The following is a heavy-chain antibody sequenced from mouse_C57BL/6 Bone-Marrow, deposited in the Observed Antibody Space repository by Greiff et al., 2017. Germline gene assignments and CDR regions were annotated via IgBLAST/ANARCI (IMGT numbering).Heavy chain of an antibody. V-gene: IGHV1-26*01. J-gene: IGHJ4*01. CDR2: INPNNGGT. CDR3: AMTTVVAYYYAMDY. CDR1: GYTFTDYY. D-gene: IGHD1-1*01. Sequence: EVQLQQSGPELVKPGASVKISCKASGYTFTDYYMNWVKQSHGKSLEWIGDINPNNGGTSYNQKFKGKATLTVDKSSSTAYMELRSLTSEDSAVYYCAMTTVVAYYYAMDYWGQGTSVTVSS.